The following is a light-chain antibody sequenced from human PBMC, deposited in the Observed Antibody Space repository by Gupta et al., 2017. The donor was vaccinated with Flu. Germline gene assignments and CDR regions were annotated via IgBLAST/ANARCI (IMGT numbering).Light chain of an antibody. V-gene: IGLV2-14*04. CDR2: DVS. CDR1: TRDVGDYSA. CDR3: SSYTSGSTLAVA. Sequence: ISCTGTTRDVGDYSAVSWYQQRPVTAPKLMIYDVSNRPSGIPNSFSGSKSGNTAALTISGLQAEDEADYYCSSYTSGSTLAVAFGGATKLTVL. J-gene: IGLJ2*01.